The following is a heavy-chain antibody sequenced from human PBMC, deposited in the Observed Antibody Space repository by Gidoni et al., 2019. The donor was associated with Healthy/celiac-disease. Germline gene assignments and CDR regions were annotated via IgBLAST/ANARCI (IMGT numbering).Heavy chain of an antibody. CDR2: INAGNGNT. CDR1: GYTFTSYA. Sequence: QVQLVQSGAEVKKPGASVKVSCKASGYTFTSYAMHWVRQAPGQRLEWMGWINAGNGNTKYSQKFQGRVTITRDTSASTAYMELSSLRSEDTAVYYCARRAAAGTFFDYWGQGTLVTVSS. D-gene: IGHD6-13*01. J-gene: IGHJ4*02. CDR3: ARRAAAGTFFDY. V-gene: IGHV1-3*01.